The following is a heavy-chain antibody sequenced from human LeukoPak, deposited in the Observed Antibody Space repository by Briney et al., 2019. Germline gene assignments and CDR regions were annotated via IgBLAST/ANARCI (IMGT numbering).Heavy chain of an antibody. D-gene: IGHD3-3*02. CDR1: GFTFSSYA. J-gene: IGHJ4*02. V-gene: IGHV3-23*01. Sequence: GGSLRLSCAASGFTFSSYAMSWVRQAPGKGLEWVSAISGSGGRTYYADSVKGRFTISRDNSTNTLYLQMNSLRADDKAVYYCAKVQPGRSRHFDFDYWGQGTLVTVSS. CDR3: AKVQPGRSRHFDFDY. CDR2: ISGSGGRT.